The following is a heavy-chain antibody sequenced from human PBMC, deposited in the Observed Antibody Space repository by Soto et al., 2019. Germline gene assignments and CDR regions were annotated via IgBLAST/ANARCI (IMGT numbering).Heavy chain of an antibody. V-gene: IGHV3-74*01. J-gene: IGHJ4*02. Sequence: EVQLVDSGGGIVQPGGPLRLSCAASGFTFSSYWMHWVRQAPGKGLVWVSRINIDGTDTIYADSVKGRFTISRDNAKNTVYLQMNSLRAEDTGVYYCVRGWDGYSYLDYWGQGTLVTVSS. CDR3: VRGWDGYSYLDY. CDR2: INIDGTDT. D-gene: IGHD5-18*01. CDR1: GFTFSSYW.